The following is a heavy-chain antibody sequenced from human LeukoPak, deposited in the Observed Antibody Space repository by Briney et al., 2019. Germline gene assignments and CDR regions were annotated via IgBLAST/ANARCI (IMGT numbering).Heavy chain of an antibody. CDR3: AKDIFGYSSSWYDY. Sequence: PGGSLRLSCAASGFTFSSYSMNWVRQAPGKGLEWVSSISSSSSYIYYADSVKGRFTISRDNSKNTLYLQMNSLRAEDTAVYYCAKDIFGYSSSWYDYWGQGTLVTVSS. J-gene: IGHJ4*02. D-gene: IGHD6-13*01. CDR1: GFTFSSYS. CDR2: ISSSSSYI. V-gene: IGHV3-21*04.